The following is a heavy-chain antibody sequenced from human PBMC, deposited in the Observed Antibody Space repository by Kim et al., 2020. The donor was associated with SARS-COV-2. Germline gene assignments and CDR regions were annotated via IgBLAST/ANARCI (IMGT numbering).Heavy chain of an antibody. D-gene: IGHD4-4*01. CDR3: AKSRNNTVTDYYYYGMDV. J-gene: IGHJ6*02. V-gene: IGHV3-30*02. Sequence: GRITISRDKSKNTRYLQMHSLRAEDTAVYYCAKSRNNTVTDYYYYGMDVWGQGTTVTVSS.